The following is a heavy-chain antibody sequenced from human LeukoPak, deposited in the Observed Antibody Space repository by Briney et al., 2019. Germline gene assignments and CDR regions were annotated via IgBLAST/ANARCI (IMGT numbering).Heavy chain of an antibody. V-gene: IGHV3-30*18. CDR2: ISYDGSNK. J-gene: IGHJ4*02. D-gene: IGHD2-15*01. CDR3: AKDRGSTQCGGGSCHPYSFDY. CDR1: GFTFSSYG. Sequence: GGSLRLSCAASGFTFSSYGMHWVRQAPGKGLEWVAVISYDGSNKYYADSVKGRFTISRDNSKNTLYLQMNSLRAEDTAVYYCAKDRGSTQCGGGSCHPYSFDYWGQGTLVTVSS.